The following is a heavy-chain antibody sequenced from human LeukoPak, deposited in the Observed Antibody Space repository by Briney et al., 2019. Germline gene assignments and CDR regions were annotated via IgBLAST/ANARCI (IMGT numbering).Heavy chain of an antibody. CDR2: IIPIFGTA. D-gene: IGHD3-22*01. CDR1: GGTFSSYA. V-gene: IGHV1-69*05. CDR3: AQYYYDSSGYYSGHDY. J-gene: IGHJ4*02. Sequence: SVKVSCKASGGTFSSYAISWVRQAPGQGLEWMGRIIPIFGTANYAQQFQGRVTITTDESTSTAYMELSSLRSEDTAVYCCAQYYYDSSGYYSGHDYWGQGTLVTVSS.